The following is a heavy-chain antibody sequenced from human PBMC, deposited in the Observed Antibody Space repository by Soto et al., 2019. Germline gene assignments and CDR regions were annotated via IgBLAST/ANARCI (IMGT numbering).Heavy chain of an antibody. CDR3: ARDLGIAVADHFDY. CDR1: GYTFTSYG. V-gene: IGHV1-18*01. Sequence: GASVKVSCKASGYTFTSYGISWVRQAPGQGLEWMGWISAYNGNTNYAQKLQGRVTMTTDTSTSTAYMELRSLRSDDTAVYYRARDLGIAVADHFDYWGQGTLVTVSS. CDR2: ISAYNGNT. D-gene: IGHD6-19*01. J-gene: IGHJ4*02.